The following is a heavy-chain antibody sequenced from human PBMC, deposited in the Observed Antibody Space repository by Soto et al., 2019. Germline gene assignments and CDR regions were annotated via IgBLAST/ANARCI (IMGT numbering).Heavy chain of an antibody. CDR3: AKDMWAAAGTRGDAFDI. V-gene: IGHV3-9*01. Sequence: QTGGSLRLSCAASGFTFDDYAMHWVRQAPGKGLEWVSGISWNSGSIGYADSVKGRFTISRDNAKNSLYLQMNSLRAEDTALYYCAKDMWAAAGTRGDAFDIWGQGTMVTVSS. J-gene: IGHJ3*02. CDR1: GFTFDDYA. CDR2: ISWNSGSI. D-gene: IGHD6-13*01.